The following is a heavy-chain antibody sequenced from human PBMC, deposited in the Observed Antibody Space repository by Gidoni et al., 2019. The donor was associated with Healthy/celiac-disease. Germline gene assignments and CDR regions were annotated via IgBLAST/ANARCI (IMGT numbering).Heavy chain of an antibody. D-gene: IGHD1-26*01. CDR3: ARSPIVGAPAWDAFDI. CDR1: GGSISSGRYY. J-gene: IGHJ3*02. Sequence: QVQLQESGPGLVQPSQTLSPTCTVSGGSISSGRYYWSWIRQPAGKGLEWIGRSYTSGSTNYNPSLKSRVTISVDTSKNQFSLKLSSVTAADTAVYYCARSPIVGAPAWDAFDIWGQGTMVTVSS. CDR2: SYTSGST. V-gene: IGHV4-61*02.